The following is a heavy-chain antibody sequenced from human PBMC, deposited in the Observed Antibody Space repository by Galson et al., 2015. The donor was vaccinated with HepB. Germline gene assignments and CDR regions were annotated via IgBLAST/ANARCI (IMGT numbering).Heavy chain of an antibody. Sequence: SVKVSCKASGGTFSSYVISWMRQAPGQGLEWMGGIIPIFGRANYAQKFQGRVTITADESTGTAYMELSGLRSEDTAVNYCARQPNYYDKSLDHWGQGTLVTVSS. J-gene: IGHJ4*02. CDR2: IIPIFGRA. CDR1: GGTFSSYV. V-gene: IGHV1-69*13. D-gene: IGHD3-22*01. CDR3: ARQPNYYDKSLDH.